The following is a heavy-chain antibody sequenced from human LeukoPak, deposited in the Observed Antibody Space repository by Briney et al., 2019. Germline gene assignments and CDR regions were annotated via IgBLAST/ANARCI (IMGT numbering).Heavy chain of an antibody. J-gene: IGHJ1*01. CDR3: ASVAYSSTDVES. CDR1: GATITSGDYY. Sequence: SQTLSLTCTVSGATITSGDYYWSWIRQHPGKGLEWIGYIYYSGSTYYNPSLKSRVTISVDTSNNQFSLKLRSVTAADTAVYYCASVAYSSTDVESWGQGRLVTVSS. CDR2: IYYSGST. D-gene: IGHD6-13*01. V-gene: IGHV4-31*03.